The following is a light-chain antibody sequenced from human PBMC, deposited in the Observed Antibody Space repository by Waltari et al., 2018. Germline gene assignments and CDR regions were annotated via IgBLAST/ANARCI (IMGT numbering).Light chain of an antibody. CDR1: NRAVGGVDY. CDR3: SSYTSSNTV. J-gene: IGLJ2*01. Sequence: QSALTQPASVSGSPGQSITIPSTGINRAVGGVDYVSWYQHHPGKAPNLMIYEGRSRPSGFSSRFSGSKSGNTASLTISGLQAEDEADYYCSSYTSSNTVFGGGTKLTVL. CDR2: EGR. V-gene: IGLV2-14*01.